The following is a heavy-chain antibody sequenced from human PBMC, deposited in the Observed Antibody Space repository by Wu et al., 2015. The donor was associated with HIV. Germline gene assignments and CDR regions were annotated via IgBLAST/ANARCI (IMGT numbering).Heavy chain of an antibody. CDR1: GYTFTGYY. D-gene: IGHD3-22*01. CDR2: INPNSGGT. J-gene: IGHJ5*02. CDR3: ARDTNYDSSGYYGFDP. Sequence: QVQLVQSGAEVKKPGASVKVSCKASGYTFTGYYIHWVRQAPGQGLEWMGWINPNSGGTNYAQKFQGRVTMTRDTSISTDYMELSRLRSDDTAVYYCARDTNYDSSGYYGFDPWGQGTLGHRLL. V-gene: IGHV1-2*02.